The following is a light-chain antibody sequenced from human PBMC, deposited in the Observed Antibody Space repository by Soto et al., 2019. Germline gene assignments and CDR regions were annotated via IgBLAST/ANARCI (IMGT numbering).Light chain of an antibody. CDR2: SNN. V-gene: IGLV1-44*01. J-gene: IGLJ2*01. CDR3: VAREISLHALVV. Sequence: QSVLTQPPSASGTPGQRVTISCSGSSSNIGSNTVNWYQQLPGTAPKLVIYSNNQRPSGVPDRFSGSKSGTSASLAISGLQSEDESDYDSVAREISLHALVVFGG. CDR1: SSNIGSNT.